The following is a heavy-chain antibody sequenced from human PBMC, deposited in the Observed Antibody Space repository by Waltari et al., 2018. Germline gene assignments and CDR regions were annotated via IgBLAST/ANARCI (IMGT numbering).Heavy chain of an antibody. D-gene: IGHD2-15*01. CDR1: GDSMSSSDF. Sequence: QLQLEQSGPGRVKPSESLALTCAVSGDSMSSSDFWNWVRQFPGKGLEWIGQVHRSGKTNYNPSLASRVTVSIDTSNNQFSLTMPSPTAADTAMYYCARDRGKGLYLDSWGQGTLVTVSP. J-gene: IGHJ4*02. CDR2: VHRSGKT. CDR3: ARDRGKGLYLDS. V-gene: IGHV4-4*02.